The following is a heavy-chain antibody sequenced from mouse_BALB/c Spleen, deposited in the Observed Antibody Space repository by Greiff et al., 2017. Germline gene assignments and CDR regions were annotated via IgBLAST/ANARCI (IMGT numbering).Heavy chain of an antibody. Sequence: QVQLKESGPQLVRPGASVKISCKASGYSFTSYWMHWVKQRPGQGLEWIGMIDPSDSETRLNQKFKDKATLTVDKSSSTAYMQLSSPTSEDSAVYYCASISHYYGSSYYAMDYWGQGTSVTVSS. V-gene: IGHV1S126*01. CDR3: ASISHYYGSSYYAMDY. CDR2: IDPSDSET. D-gene: IGHD1-1*01. J-gene: IGHJ4*01. CDR1: GYSFTSYW.